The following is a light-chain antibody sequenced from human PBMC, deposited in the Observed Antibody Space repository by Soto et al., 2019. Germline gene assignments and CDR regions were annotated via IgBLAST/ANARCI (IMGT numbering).Light chain of an antibody. CDR2: KAS. V-gene: IGKV1-5*03. CDR3: QQYNRYSWT. CDR1: QSISSW. Sequence: DIQMTQSPSTLSASVGDRVTITCRASQSISSWLAWYQQKPGTAPKLLIYKASSLESGVPSRFSGSGSGTDFTLTISSLEPDDFATYYCQQYNRYSWTFGQGTKVEI. J-gene: IGKJ1*01.